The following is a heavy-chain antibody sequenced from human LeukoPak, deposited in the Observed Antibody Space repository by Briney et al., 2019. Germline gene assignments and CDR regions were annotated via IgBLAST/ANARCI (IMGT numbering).Heavy chain of an antibody. V-gene: IGHV3-30*03. Sequence: PGGSLRLSCAASGFTFSSYGMHWVRQAPGKGLEWVAVISYDGSNKYYADSVKGRFTISRDNSKNTLYLQMNSLRAEDTAVYYCARVVDRLYDILTGYYTHEGVVFDYWGQGTLVTVSS. CDR1: GFTFSSYG. D-gene: IGHD3-9*01. CDR2: ISYDGSNK. CDR3: ARVVDRLYDILTGYYTHEGVVFDY. J-gene: IGHJ4*02.